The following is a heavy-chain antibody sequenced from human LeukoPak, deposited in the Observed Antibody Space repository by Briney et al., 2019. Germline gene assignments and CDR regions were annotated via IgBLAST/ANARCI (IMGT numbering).Heavy chain of an antibody. D-gene: IGHD2-2*01. Sequence: SVKVSCKASGGTFSSYAISWVRQAPGQGLEWMGRIIPILGIANYAQKFQGRVTITADKSTSTAYMELSSLRSEDTAVYYCASVCSSTSCRYYASGMDVWGQLATV. CDR2: IIPILGIA. J-gene: IGHJ6*01. V-gene: IGHV1-69*04. CDR1: GGTFSSYA. CDR3: ASVCSSTSCRYYASGMDV.